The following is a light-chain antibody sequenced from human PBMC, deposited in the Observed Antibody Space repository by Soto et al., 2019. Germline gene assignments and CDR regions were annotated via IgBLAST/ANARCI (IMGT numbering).Light chain of an antibody. J-gene: IGKJ5*01. CDR1: QSVSSK. CDR3: QQYNNWPPIT. V-gene: IGKV3-15*01. Sequence: EIVMTQSPATLSVSPVERATLSFRANQSVSSKLAWYQQKPGQAPRLLIYGASTRATGIPARFSGSGSGTEFTLTISSLQSEDFAAYYCQQYNNWPPITFGQGTRLEIK. CDR2: GAS.